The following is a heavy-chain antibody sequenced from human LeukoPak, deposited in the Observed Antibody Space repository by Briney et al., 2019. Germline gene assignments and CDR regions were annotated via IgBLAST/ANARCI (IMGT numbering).Heavy chain of an antibody. Sequence: PGGSLRFSCAASGFTFSSYSMNWVRQAPGKGLEWVSSISSSSSYIYYADSVKGRFTISRDNSKNTLYLQMNSLRAEDTAVYYCARGPDYGDYVWNNWFDPWGQGTLVTVSS. D-gene: IGHD4-17*01. V-gene: IGHV3-21*04. CDR3: ARGPDYGDYVWNNWFDP. CDR1: GFTFSSYS. J-gene: IGHJ5*02. CDR2: ISSSSSYI.